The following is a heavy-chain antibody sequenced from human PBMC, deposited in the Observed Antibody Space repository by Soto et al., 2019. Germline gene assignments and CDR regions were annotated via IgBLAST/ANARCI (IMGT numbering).Heavy chain of an antibody. CDR2: ISPYNGNT. Sequence: ASVKVSCKASGYTFTSYGISWVRQAPGQGLEWMGWISPYNGNTNYAQNLQGRVTMTTDESTSTAYMELRSLRSEDTAVYYCARDKDREQLGGNYYYTLDVWGQGTTVTVSS. V-gene: IGHV1-18*01. CDR1: GYTFTSYG. D-gene: IGHD1-1*01. J-gene: IGHJ6*02. CDR3: ARDKDREQLGGNYYYTLDV.